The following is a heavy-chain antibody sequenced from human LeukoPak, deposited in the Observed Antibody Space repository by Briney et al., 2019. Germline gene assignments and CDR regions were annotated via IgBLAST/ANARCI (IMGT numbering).Heavy chain of an antibody. CDR3: ARDGNYFDTTPNWFDT. CDR2: ISYDGSNK. Sequence: PGRSLRLSCAASGFTFSSYAMHWVRQAPGKGLEWVAVISYDGSNKYYADSVKGRFTISRDNSKNTLYLQMNSLRAEDTAVYYCARDGNYFDTTPNWFDTWGQGTLVTVSS. J-gene: IGHJ5*02. V-gene: IGHV3-30-3*01. CDR1: GFTFSSYA. D-gene: IGHD3-22*01.